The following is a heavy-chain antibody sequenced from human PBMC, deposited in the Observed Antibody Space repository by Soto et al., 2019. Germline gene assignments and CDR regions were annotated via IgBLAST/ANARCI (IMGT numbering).Heavy chain of an antibody. CDR3: ARDQTSVRGGYYYYGMDV. J-gene: IGHJ6*02. V-gene: IGHV3-30-3*01. CDR2: ISKDGSNK. CDR1: GFTFSSHA. D-gene: IGHD4-17*01. Sequence: QVQLVESGGGVVQPGRSLRLSCAASGFTFSSHAMYWVRRAPGKGLEWVAVISKDGSNKYYADSVKDRFTISRDNCKDTLDLQMNSLRAEDTAVYYCARDQTSVRGGYYYYGMDVWGQGTTVTVSS.